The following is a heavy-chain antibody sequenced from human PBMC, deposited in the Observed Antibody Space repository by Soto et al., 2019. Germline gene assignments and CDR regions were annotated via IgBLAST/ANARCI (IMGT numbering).Heavy chain of an antibody. Sequence: QVQLQESGPGLMKPSETLSLTCSVSGGSISSYYWTWIRQPPGKRLEWIGYIYYSGSTNYNPSLKSRVTISVDTSKNQFSLKLNSVTAADTAVYYCAREVKYGDYYYYYMDVWGKGTTVTVSS. CDR3: AREVKYGDYYYYYMDV. CDR1: GGSISSYY. CDR2: IYYSGST. V-gene: IGHV4-59*01. J-gene: IGHJ6*03. D-gene: IGHD4-17*01.